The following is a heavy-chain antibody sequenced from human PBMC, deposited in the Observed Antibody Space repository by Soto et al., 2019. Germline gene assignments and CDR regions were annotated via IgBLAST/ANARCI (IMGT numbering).Heavy chain of an antibody. D-gene: IGHD3-16*02. J-gene: IGHJ3*02. CDR1: GYNLTNHG. Sequence: AQLMQSGPEVRKPGASVKVSCRASGYNLTNHGISWVRQAPGQGLEWMGWINPYDEETDYVARFQGRGSMSTDASTTTAYLDLRSLRSDDTAVYYCARGYYDYSWGTYRPNDAFDIWGQGTTVTVSS. CDR3: ARGYYDYSWGTYRPNDAFDI. V-gene: IGHV1-18*04. CDR2: INPYDEET.